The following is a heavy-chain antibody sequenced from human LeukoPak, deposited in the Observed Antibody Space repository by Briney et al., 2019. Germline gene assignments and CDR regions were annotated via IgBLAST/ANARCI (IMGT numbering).Heavy chain of an antibody. J-gene: IGHJ4*02. CDR3: AKVRRTSGYFDY. V-gene: IGHV3-48*01. CDR2: VSSGGGTI. Sequence: GGSLRLSCAASGFTFSTYNMNWVRQTPGKGLEWLSYVSSGGGTIYYADSVKGRFTISRDNSKNTLYLQMNSLRAEDTAVYYCAKVRRTSGYFDYWGQGTLVTVSS. D-gene: IGHD2-15*01. CDR1: GFTFSTYN.